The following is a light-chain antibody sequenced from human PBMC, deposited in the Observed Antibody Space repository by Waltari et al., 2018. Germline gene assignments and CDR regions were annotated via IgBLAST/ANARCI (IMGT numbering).Light chain of an antibody. J-gene: IGKJ1*01. V-gene: IGKV1-39*01. CDR3: QQSYSTPQT. Sequence: DIQMTQSPSSLSASVGDRVTITCRASQSINSYLNWYQQKPGKAPKLPIYAASSLQSGVPSRFSGSGSGTDFNLTIRGLQLEDFATYYCQQSYSTPQTFGQGTKVEIK. CDR1: QSINSY. CDR2: AAS.